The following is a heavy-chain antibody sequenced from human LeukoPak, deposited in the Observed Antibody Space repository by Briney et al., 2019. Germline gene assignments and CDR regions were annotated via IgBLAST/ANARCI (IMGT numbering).Heavy chain of an antibody. Sequence: PGRSLRLSCAASGFTFDDYAMHWVRQAPGKGLEWVSGISWNSGSIGYADSVKGRFTISRDKAKKSLYLDMNNLRAEDTASYYCAEGDCSSTRCFLDSWGQGTLLTVSS. CDR2: ISWNSGSI. CDR1: GFTFDDYA. D-gene: IGHD2-2*01. V-gene: IGHV3-9*01. CDR3: AEGDCSSTRCFLDS. J-gene: IGHJ4*02.